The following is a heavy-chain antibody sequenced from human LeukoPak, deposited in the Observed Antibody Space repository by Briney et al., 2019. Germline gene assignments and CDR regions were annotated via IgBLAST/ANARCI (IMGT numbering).Heavy chain of an antibody. CDR3: AKDHGSGSYYNEYFDY. CDR2: IRYDGSNK. V-gene: IGHV3-30*02. CDR1: GFTFSSYG. J-gene: IGHJ4*02. Sequence: GGSLRLSCAASGFTFSSYGMHWVRQAPGKGLEWVAFIRYDGSNKYYADSVKGRFTISRDNSKNTLYLQMNSLRAEDTAVYYCAKDHGSGSYYNEYFDYWGQGTLVTVSS. D-gene: IGHD3-10*01.